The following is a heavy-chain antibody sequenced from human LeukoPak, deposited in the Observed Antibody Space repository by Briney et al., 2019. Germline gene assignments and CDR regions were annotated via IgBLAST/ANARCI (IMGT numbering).Heavy chain of an antibody. J-gene: IGHJ4*02. D-gene: IGHD6-19*01. CDR1: GDIVSSNSAA. V-gene: IGHV6-1*01. CDR3: ARTWGIAVAGFFDY. CDR2: TYYRSKWYN. Sequence: SLTLSLTCAISGDIVSSNSAAWNWIRQSPSRGLEWLGRTYYRSKWYNDYAVSVKSRITINPDTSKNQFSLQLNSVTPEDTAVYYCARTWGIAVAGFFDYWGQGTLVTVSS.